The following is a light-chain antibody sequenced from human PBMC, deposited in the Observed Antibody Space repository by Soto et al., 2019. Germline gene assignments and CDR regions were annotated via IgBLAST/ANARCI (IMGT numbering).Light chain of an antibody. CDR2: EVS. CDR1: SSDVGGYNY. Sequence: QSALTQPPSASGSPGQSVTISCTGTSSDVGGYNYVSWYQQHPGKAPKLMIYEVSKRPSGVPDRFSGSKSGNTASLTVSGLHAEDEADYYCSSYAGSNNNYVFGTGNKVTVL. CDR3: SSYAGSNNNYV. V-gene: IGLV2-8*01. J-gene: IGLJ1*01.